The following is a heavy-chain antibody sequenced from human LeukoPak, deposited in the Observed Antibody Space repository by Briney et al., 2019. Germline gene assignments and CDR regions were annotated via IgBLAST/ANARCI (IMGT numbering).Heavy chain of an antibody. D-gene: IGHD4-17*01. Sequence: PGGSLRLSCAASGFTFSSYNMNWVRQAPGKGLEWVSSISSSSSYIYYADSVKGRFTISRDNAKNSLYLQMNSLRAEDTAVYYCVRGMTTVTTCFDPWGQGTLVTVSS. J-gene: IGHJ5*02. CDR3: VRGMTTVTTCFDP. CDR2: ISSSSSYI. CDR1: GFTFSSYN. V-gene: IGHV3-21*01.